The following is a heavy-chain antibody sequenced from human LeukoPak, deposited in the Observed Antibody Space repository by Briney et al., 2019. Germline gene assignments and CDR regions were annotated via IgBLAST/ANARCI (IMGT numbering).Heavy chain of an antibody. Sequence: GASAKVSCKASGGTFSNYGVSWVRQAPGQGLEWMGRIIPPFVTANYAQKFQGRVTITADESTSTAYMELSILTSEDTAVYYCATFGSGSPVFDCWGQGTLVTVSS. D-gene: IGHD3-10*01. V-gene: IGHV1-69*13. CDR3: ATFGSGSPVFDC. J-gene: IGHJ4*02. CDR1: GGTFSNYG. CDR2: IIPPFVTA.